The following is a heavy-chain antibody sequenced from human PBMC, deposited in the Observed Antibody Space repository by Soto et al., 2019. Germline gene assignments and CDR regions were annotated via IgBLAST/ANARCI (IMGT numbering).Heavy chain of an antibody. V-gene: IGHV3-23*01. J-gene: IGHJ6*02. Sequence: EVQLLESGGGLVQPGGSLRLSCAASGFTFSSYAMSWVRQAPGKGLEWVSAISGSGGSTYYADSVKGRFTISRDNSKNTLYLQKNSLRAEDTAVYYCAKGPSVNDFWSGYYFYYYGMDVWGQETTVTVSS. CDR1: GFTFSSYA. CDR2: ISGSGGST. CDR3: AKGPSVNDFWSGYYFYYYGMDV. D-gene: IGHD3-3*01.